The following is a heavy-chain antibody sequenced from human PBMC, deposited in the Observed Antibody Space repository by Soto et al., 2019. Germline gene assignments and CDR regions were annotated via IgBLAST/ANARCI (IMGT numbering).Heavy chain of an antibody. D-gene: IGHD3-22*01. CDR1: GFTFSSYG. CDR2: ISYDGSNK. J-gene: IGHJ6*02. CDR3: AKARSSGYYFHGMDV. V-gene: IGHV3-30*18. Sequence: GGSLRLSCAASGFTFSSYGMHWVRQAPGKGLEWVAVISYDGSNKYYADSVKSRFTISRDNSKNTLYLQMNSLRAEDTAVYYCAKARSSGYYFHGMDVWGQGTTVTVSS.